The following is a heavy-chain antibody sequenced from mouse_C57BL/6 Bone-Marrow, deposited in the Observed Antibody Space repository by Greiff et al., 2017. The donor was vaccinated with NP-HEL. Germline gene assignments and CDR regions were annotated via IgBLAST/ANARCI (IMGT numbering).Heavy chain of an antibody. CDR1: GYTFTSYW. CDR2: IHPNSGST. V-gene: IGHV1-64*01. Sequence: VQLQQPGAELVKPGASVKLSCKASGYTFTSYWMHWVKQRPGQGLEWIGMIHPNSGSTNYNEKFKSKATLTVDKSSSTAYMQLSSLTSEDSAVYYCARAYYGIHWYFDVWGTGTTVTVSS. J-gene: IGHJ1*03. D-gene: IGHD1-1*01. CDR3: ARAYYGIHWYFDV.